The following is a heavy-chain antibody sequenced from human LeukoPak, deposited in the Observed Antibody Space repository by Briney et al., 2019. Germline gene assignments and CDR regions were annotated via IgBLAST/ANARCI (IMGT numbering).Heavy chain of an antibody. Sequence: ASVKVSCKASGYTFTSYGISWVRQAPGQGLEWMGWISAYNGNTNYAQKFQGRVTMTTDTSMSTAYMELRSLRSDDTAVYYCARMGGARGTYYEVYFDYWGQGTLVTVSS. V-gene: IGHV1-18*01. J-gene: IGHJ4*02. CDR3: ARMGGARGTYYEVYFDY. D-gene: IGHD1-26*01. CDR2: ISAYNGNT. CDR1: GYTFTSYG.